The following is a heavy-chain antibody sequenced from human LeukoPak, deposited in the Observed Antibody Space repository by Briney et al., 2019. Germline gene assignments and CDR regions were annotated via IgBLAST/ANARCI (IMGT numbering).Heavy chain of an antibody. V-gene: IGHV3-21*01. CDR3: ATFYGSGSYLLF. CDR1: GFTFSSYA. D-gene: IGHD3-10*01. Sequence: GGSLRLSCAASGFTFSSYAMNWVRQAPGKGLEWVSSISSSSNYIYYADSVKGRFTISRDNAKNSLYLQMNSLRAEDTAVYYCATFYGSGSYLLFWGQGTLVTVSS. J-gene: IGHJ4*02. CDR2: ISSSSNYI.